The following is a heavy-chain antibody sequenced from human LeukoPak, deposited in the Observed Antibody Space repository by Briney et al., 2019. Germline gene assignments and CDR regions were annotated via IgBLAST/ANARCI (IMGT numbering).Heavy chain of an antibody. CDR3: ARDPGVAVPRHYPFDY. D-gene: IGHD1-26*01. J-gene: IGHJ4*02. V-gene: IGHV3-21*01. CDR1: GFTFSSYS. Sequence: GGSLRLSCAASGFTFSSYSMNWVRQAPGKGLEWVSSISSSSSYIYFADSVKGRFTISRDNAKNSLYLQRNSLRAEDTAVYYCARDPGVAVPRHYPFDYWGQGTLVTVSS. CDR2: ISSSSSYI.